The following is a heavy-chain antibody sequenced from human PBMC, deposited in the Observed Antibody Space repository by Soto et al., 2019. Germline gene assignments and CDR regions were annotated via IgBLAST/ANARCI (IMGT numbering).Heavy chain of an antibody. Sequence: QLQLQESGPGLVKPSETLSLTCTVSGGSISSSSYYWGWIRQPPGKGLEWIGSIYYSGSTYYNPCLKSRVTISVDTSKNQFSLKVSSVTAADTAVYYCAVAAPRTIWFDPWGQGTLVTVSS. CDR1: GGSISSSSYY. J-gene: IGHJ5*02. V-gene: IGHV4-39*01. D-gene: IGHD6-13*01. CDR2: IYYSGST. CDR3: AVAAPRTIWFDP.